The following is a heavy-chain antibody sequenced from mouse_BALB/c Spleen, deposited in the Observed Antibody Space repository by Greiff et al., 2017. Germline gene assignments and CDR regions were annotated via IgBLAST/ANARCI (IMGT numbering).Heavy chain of an antibody. V-gene: IGHV5-6-5*01. D-gene: IGHD2-4*01. J-gene: IGHJ3*01. CDR2: ISSGGST. CDR3: ARGRDYDAWFAY. Sequence: EVQGVESGGGLVKPGGSLKLSCAASGFTFSSYAMSWVRQTPEKRLEWVASISSGGSTYYPDSVKGRFTISRDNARNILYLQMSSLRSEDTAMYYCARGRDYDAWFAYWGQGTLVTVSA. CDR1: GFTFSSYA.